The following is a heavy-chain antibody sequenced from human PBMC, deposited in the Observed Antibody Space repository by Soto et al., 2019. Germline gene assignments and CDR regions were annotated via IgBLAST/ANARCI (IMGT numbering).Heavy chain of an antibody. CDR3: ARDNGMAGSFDP. D-gene: IGHD2-8*01. V-gene: IGHV3-48*02. Sequence: GGSLRLSCAASGFAFSTYSMNWVRQAPGKGLERVSYISFSSTTIFYADSVRGRFTISRDNAKNSLYLQMNTLRDEDTAVYYCARDNGMAGSFDPWGQGTLVTVSS. CDR1: GFAFSTYS. J-gene: IGHJ5*02. CDR2: ISFSSTTI.